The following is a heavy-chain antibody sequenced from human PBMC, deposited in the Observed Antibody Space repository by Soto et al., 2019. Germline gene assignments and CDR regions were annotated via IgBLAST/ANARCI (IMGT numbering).Heavy chain of an antibody. CDR3: ARDHKEAFDI. J-gene: IGHJ3*02. CDR2: XYXSXXT. CDR1: GPSFTSYF. Sequence: PPETPSPTCTVSGPSFTSYFLNWTRQAPGXGLXXXGYXYXSXXTXXXPSLKSRLMMSLDTSKSLFPLKLNPVNAADTAIYYCARDHKEAFDIWGQGTPVTVSS. V-gene: IGHV4-59*01.